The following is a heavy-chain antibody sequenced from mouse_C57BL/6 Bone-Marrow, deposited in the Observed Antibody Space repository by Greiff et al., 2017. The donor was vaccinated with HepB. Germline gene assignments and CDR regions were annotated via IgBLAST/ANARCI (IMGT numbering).Heavy chain of an antibody. Sequence: QVQLQQPGAELVKPGASVKLSCKASGYTFTSYWMHWVKQRPGQGLEWIGMIHPNSGSTNYNEKFKSKATLTVDTSSSTAYMQLSSLTSDDSAVYYCARRRDYYGSSLFAYWGQGTLVTVSA. CDR3: ARRRDYYGSSLFAY. CDR1: GYTFTSYW. J-gene: IGHJ3*01. CDR2: IHPNSGST. V-gene: IGHV1-64*01. D-gene: IGHD1-1*01.